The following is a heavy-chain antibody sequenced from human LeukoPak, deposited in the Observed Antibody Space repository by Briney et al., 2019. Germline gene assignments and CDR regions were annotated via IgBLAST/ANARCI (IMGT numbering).Heavy chain of an antibody. Sequence: WETLSLTCSVSGGSISGNYWSWIRQSPEKGLEWIGYVLSLGGTNYNPSLKRRVTITVDTSNNQFSLKMTSMNTADTAVYYCARQISGNYGSSPVFVSWGQGSLVTVSS. V-gene: IGHV4-59*01. CDR1: GGSISGNY. J-gene: IGHJ4*02. CDR2: VLSLGGT. CDR3: ARQISGNYGSSPVFVS. D-gene: IGHD5-12*01.